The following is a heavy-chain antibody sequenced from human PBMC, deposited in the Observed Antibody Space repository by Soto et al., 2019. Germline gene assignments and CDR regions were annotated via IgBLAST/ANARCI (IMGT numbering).Heavy chain of an antibody. CDR2: IIPIFGTA. CDR3: ARSSSPPLSYYYYGMDV. Sequence: QVQLVQSGAEVKKPGSSVKVSCKASGGTFSSYAISWVRQAPGQGLEWMGGIIPIFGTANYAQKFQGRVTFTGEKPTSTAYRGRSSLRSEDTAVYYCARSSSPPLSYYYYGMDVWGQGPPVTVSS. J-gene: IGHJ6*02. V-gene: IGHV1-69*06. CDR1: GGTFSSYA. D-gene: IGHD6-13*01.